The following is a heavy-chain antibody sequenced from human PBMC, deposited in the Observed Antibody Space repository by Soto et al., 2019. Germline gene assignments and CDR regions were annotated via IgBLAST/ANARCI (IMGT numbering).Heavy chain of an antibody. CDR1: GYPFSNYH. CDR3: TRMSRSFDY. CDR2: IDPDNGRT. Sequence: QVLLEQSGAEVRRPGASVKISCQASGYPFSNYHMHWVRQAPGQGLEWMGMIDPDNGRTKFAQSLQGRVTMTRDTSTHSVYMELRALKSEDTAIYFCTRMSRSFDYWGQGSHVTVSS. J-gene: IGHJ4*02. V-gene: IGHV1-46*03.